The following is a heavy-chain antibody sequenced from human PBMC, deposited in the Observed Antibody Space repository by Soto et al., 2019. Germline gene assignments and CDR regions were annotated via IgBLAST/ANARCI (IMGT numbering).Heavy chain of an antibody. Sequence: ASVKVSCKASGYTFTSYAMQWVRQAPGQRLEWMGWINAGNGNTKYSQKFQGRVTITRDTSASTAYMELSSLRSEDTAVYYSASVPYSSGGWFDPWGQGTLVTVSP. V-gene: IGHV1-3*01. CDR1: GYTFTSYA. CDR3: ASVPYSSGGWFDP. D-gene: IGHD6-19*01. J-gene: IGHJ5*02. CDR2: INAGNGNT.